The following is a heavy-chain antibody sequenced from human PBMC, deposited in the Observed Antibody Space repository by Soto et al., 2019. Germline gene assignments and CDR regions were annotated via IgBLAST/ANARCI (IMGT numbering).Heavy chain of an antibody. CDR2: INHSGST. V-gene: IGHV4-34*01. CDR1: GGSFSGYY. D-gene: IGHD6-19*01. Sequence: KASETLSLTCAVYGGSFSGYYWSWIRQPPGKGLEWIGEINHSGSTNYNPSLKSRVTISVDTSKNQFSLKLSSVTAADTAVYYCARGLRYSSGRGYYFDYWGQGTLVTVSS. CDR3: ARGLRYSSGRGYYFDY. J-gene: IGHJ4*02.